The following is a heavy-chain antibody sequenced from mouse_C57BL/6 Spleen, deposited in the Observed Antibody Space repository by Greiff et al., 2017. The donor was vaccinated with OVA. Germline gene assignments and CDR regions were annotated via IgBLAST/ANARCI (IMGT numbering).Heavy chain of an antibody. J-gene: IGHJ2*01. CDR1: GFTFSDYY. CDR3: ARLGLGSYYFDY. CDR2: INYDGSST. Sequence: EVMLVESEGGLVQPGSSMKLSCTASGFTFSDYYMAWVRQVPEKGLEWVANINYDGSSTYYLDSLKSRFIISRDNAKNILYLQMSSLKSEDTATYYCARLGLGSYYFDYWGQGTTLTVSS. D-gene: IGHD4-1*01. V-gene: IGHV5-16*01.